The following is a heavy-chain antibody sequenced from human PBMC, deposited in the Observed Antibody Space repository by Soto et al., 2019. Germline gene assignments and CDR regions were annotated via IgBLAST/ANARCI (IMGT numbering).Heavy chain of an antibody. J-gene: IGHJ3*02. Sequence: GESQKISCTGSGYSFSTYSIAWLRQMRGKVLEWMGIIYPGDSATKYRPSFHGQVTISDDTSITTAYLQWSSRKASDSATYYWARHLSKSYLSGPDIWGQGTMVTVSS. V-gene: IGHV5-51*01. D-gene: IGHD2-15*01. CDR3: ARHLSKSYLSGPDI. CDR2: IYPGDSAT. CDR1: GYSFSTYS.